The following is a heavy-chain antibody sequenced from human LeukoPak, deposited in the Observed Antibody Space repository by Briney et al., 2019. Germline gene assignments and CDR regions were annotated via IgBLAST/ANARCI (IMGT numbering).Heavy chain of an antibody. CDR3: ARDRARWFDP. CDR1: GGSISSYY. V-gene: IGHV4-59*12. Sequence: PSETLSLTCTVSGGSISSYYWSWIRQPPGKGLEWIGYIYYSGSTNYNPSLKSRVTMSVDTSKNQFSLKLSSVTAADTAVYYCARDRARWFDPWGQGTLVTVSS. J-gene: IGHJ5*02. D-gene: IGHD6-6*01. CDR2: IYYSGST.